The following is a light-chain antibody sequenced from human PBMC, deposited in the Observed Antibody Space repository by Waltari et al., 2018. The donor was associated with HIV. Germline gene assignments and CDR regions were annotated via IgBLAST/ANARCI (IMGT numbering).Light chain of an antibody. CDR2: NDN. V-gene: IGLV1-44*01. J-gene: IGLJ3*02. CDR3: AAWDVTLHCWV. Sequence: QSVLTQSPSASGPPGQRVTISCSGSSSNIGINTIHWFQQRPGTAPNLLLFNDNARPSGVPDRFSGSKSGTSAALAISGLQSEDEANYYCAAWDVTLHCWVFGGGTKVTVL. CDR1: SSNIGINT.